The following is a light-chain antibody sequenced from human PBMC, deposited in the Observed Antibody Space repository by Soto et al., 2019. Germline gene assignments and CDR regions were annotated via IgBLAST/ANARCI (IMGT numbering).Light chain of an antibody. V-gene: IGKV1-5*01. Sequence: DIQMTQSPSTLSASVGDRVTITCRASQSISSWLAWYQQKPGKAPKPLIYDASSLESGVPSRFCGSGSGTEFNLTISSLQPDDLATYYCQPYNSYSLTFGQGTKVEIK. J-gene: IGKJ1*01. CDR2: DAS. CDR3: QPYNSYSLT. CDR1: QSISSW.